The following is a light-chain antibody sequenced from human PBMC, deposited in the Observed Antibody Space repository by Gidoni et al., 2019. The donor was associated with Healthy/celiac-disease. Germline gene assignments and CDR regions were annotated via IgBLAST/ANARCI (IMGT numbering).Light chain of an antibody. Sequence: GARCTITCRASQGISSYLAWYQQKPGKAPKLLIYAASTLQSGVPSRFSGSGSGTDFTLTISYLQSEDFATYYCQQYYSYPPTFGQGTKLEIK. CDR1: QGISSY. V-gene: IGKV1-8*01. CDR2: AAS. CDR3: QQYYSYPPT. J-gene: IGKJ2*01.